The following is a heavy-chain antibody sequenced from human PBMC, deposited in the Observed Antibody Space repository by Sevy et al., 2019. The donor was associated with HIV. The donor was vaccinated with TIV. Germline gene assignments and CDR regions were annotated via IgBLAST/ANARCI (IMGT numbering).Heavy chain of an antibody. CDR2: ISYDGSNK. V-gene: IGHV3-30-3*01. D-gene: IGHD5-12*01. Sequence: GGSLRLSCAASGFTFSSYAMHWVRQAPGKGLEWVAVISYDGSNKYYADSVKGRFTISRDNSKNTLYLQMNSLRAEDTAVYYCAREGVDSRRAMHYWGQGALVTVSS. CDR3: AREGVDSRRAMHY. CDR1: GFTFSSYA. J-gene: IGHJ4*02.